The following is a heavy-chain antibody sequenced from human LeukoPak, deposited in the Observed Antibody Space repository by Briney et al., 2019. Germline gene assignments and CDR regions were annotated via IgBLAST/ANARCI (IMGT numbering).Heavy chain of an antibody. CDR2: IKSKTDGGTT. J-gene: IGHJ4*02. Sequence: PGGSLRLSCAASGFIFSNAWMNWVRQAPGKGLEWVGRIKSKTDGGTTDYAAPVKGRFIISRDDSKNTLYLQMNSLKTEDTALYYCTTVYLTGGGNDYWGQGTLVTVSS. D-gene: IGHD3-9*01. CDR1: GFIFSNAW. CDR3: TTVYLTGGGNDY. V-gene: IGHV3-15*07.